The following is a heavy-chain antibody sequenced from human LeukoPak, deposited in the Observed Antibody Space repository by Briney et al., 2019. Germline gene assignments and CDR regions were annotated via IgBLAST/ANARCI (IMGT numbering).Heavy chain of an antibody. J-gene: IGHJ4*02. CDR2: IYYSGST. CDR3: ARGGYSGYEIFDY. Sequence: SETLSLTCAVYGGSFSSYYWSWIRQPPGKGLEWIGYIYYSGSTNYNPSLKSRVTISVDTSKNQFSLKLSSVTAADTAVYYCARGGYSGYEIFDYWGQGTLVTVSS. V-gene: IGHV4-59*01. D-gene: IGHD5-12*01. CDR1: GGSFSSYY.